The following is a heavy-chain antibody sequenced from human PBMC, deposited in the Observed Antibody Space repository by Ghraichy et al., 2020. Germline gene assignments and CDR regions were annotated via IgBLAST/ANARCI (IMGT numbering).Heavy chain of an antibody. CDR1: GGSIRSHNW. V-gene: IGHV4-4*02. CDR2: VHQSAGT. Sequence: SETLSLTCAVSGGSIRSHNWWSWVRQPPGTGLEWIGEVHQSAGTNYNPSLKSRVFISVDKSKNQFSLKLSSVTAADTAVYYCARRLGDGMEVNYYYGMDVWGQGTTVTVSS. CDR3: ARRLGDGMEVNYYYGMDV. D-gene: IGHD2-21*01. J-gene: IGHJ6*02.